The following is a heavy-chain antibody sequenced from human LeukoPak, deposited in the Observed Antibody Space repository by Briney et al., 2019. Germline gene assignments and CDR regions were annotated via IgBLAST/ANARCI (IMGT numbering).Heavy chain of an antibody. Sequence: PGGSLRLSCAASGFTFSSYAMSWLRQAPGKGLEWVSAISGSGGSTYYADSVKGRFTISRDNSKNTLYLLMNSLRAEDTAVYYCANHIVGATIGAFDIWGQGKMVTVSS. J-gene: IGHJ3*02. CDR2: ISGSGGST. V-gene: IGHV3-23*01. CDR1: GFTFSSYA. CDR3: ANHIVGATIGAFDI. D-gene: IGHD1-26*01.